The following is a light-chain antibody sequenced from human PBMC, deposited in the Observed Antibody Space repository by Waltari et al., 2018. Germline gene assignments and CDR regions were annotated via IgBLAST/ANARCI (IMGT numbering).Light chain of an antibody. J-gene: IGLJ3*02. CDR3: QSFDSSLSASV. Sequence: SVLTQPPSLSGAPGQKVTIPCTGGSSNFGAVYDFTWYQQFQGTAPKLLIFGNTNRPAGVPGRFSGSRSGTSASLAIAGLQSEDEAVYYCQSFDSSLSASVFGGGTKLTVL. CDR1: SSNFGAVYD. CDR2: GNT. V-gene: IGLV1-40*01.